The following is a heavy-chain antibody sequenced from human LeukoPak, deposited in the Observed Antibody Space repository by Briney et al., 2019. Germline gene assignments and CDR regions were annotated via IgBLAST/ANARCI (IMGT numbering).Heavy chain of an antibody. CDR3: ARDLPIGYYYYMDV. J-gene: IGHJ6*03. Sequence: PSETLSLTCTVSGGSISSYYWGWIRQPPGKGLEWIGYIYYSGSTNYNPSLKSRVTISVDTSKNQFSLKLSSVTAADTAVYYCARDLPIGYYYYMDVWGKGTTVTVSS. V-gene: IGHV4-59*12. D-gene: IGHD1-26*01. CDR1: GGSISSYY. CDR2: IYYSGST.